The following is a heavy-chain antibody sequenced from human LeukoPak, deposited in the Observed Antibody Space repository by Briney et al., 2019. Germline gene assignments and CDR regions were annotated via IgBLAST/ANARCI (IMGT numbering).Heavy chain of an antibody. CDR1: GGTFSSYA. J-gene: IGHJ4*02. Sequence: SSVKVSCKASGGTFSSYAISWVRQAPGQGLEWMGGIIPIFGTANYAQKFQGRVTITTDESTSTAYMELSSLRSEDTAVYYCARDKLVDIVATITTGYFDYWGPGTLVTVSS. CDR3: ARDKLVDIVATITTGYFDY. D-gene: IGHD5-12*01. V-gene: IGHV1-69*05. CDR2: IIPIFGTA.